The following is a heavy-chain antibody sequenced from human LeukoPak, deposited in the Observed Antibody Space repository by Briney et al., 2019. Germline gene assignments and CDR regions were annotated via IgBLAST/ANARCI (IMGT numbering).Heavy chain of an antibody. J-gene: IGHJ6*02. D-gene: IGHD4-17*01. CDR2: IRSKAYGGTT. V-gene: IGHV3-49*04. Sequence: GGSLRLSCTASGFTFGDYAMSWVRQAPGKGLEWVGFIRSKAYGGTTEYAASVKGRFTISRDDSKSIAYLQMNSLKTEDTAVYYCTRDYKGYGDYWIYYYYYGMDVWGQGTTVTVSS. CDR1: GFTFGDYA. CDR3: TRDYKGYGDYWIYYYYYGMDV.